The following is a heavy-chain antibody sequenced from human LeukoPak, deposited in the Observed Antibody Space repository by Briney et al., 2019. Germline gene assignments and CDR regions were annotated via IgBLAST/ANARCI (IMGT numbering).Heavy chain of an antibody. CDR3: ARDYVDTAMLLDY. CDR1: GCTFTSYA. Sequence: GASVKVSCKASGCTFTSYAISWVRQAPGQGLEWMGRMIPIIGTTGYAQKFQGRVTITTNESISTAYLEPSSLRSEDTAVYYCARDYVDTAMLLDYWGQGTLVTVSS. V-gene: IGHV1-8*03. J-gene: IGHJ4*02. D-gene: IGHD5-18*01. CDR2: MIPIIGTT.